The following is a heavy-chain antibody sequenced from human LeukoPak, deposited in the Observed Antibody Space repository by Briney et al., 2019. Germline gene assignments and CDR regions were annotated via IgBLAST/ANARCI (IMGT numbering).Heavy chain of an antibody. D-gene: IGHD1-26*01. Sequence: HGESLQISSKRSRYTFTSYWIGWVRQMPGKGREWMGIIYPGDSDTRYSPSFQGQVTISDDKSISTAYLQWSSLKASDTAMYHCARQHRSIVGAPGYWGQGTLVTVSS. CDR1: RYTFTSYW. CDR2: IYPGDSDT. CDR3: ARQHRSIVGAPGY. V-gene: IGHV5-51*01. J-gene: IGHJ4*02.